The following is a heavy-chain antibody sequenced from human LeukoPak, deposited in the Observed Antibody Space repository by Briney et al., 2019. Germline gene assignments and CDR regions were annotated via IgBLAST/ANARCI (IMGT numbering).Heavy chain of an antibody. J-gene: IGHJ4*02. CDR2: ISYGGST. V-gene: IGHV4-59*08. Sequence: PSETLSLTCTVSGGSISSDSWSWIRQPPGKGLEWIGYISYGGSTNYNPSLKSRVTISVDTSKNQFSLNLSSVTAADTAVYYCARYDNSGYYHFDYWGQGNLVTASS. D-gene: IGHD3-22*01. CDR3: ARYDNSGYYHFDY. CDR1: GGSISSDS.